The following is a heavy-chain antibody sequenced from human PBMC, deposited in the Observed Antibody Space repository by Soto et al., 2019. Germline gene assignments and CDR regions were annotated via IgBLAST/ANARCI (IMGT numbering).Heavy chain of an antibody. Sequence: QVQLAQSGAEVKKPGASVKVSCKASGYTFTNYDLNWVRQAPGQGLEWMGWMNPNSGNAASAQKFQGRLTMTRNTSRSTAYLELSSLRSEDTAVYYCARDFRFRGGRVDSWGQGTLVIVSS. J-gene: IGHJ4*02. V-gene: IGHV1-8*01. D-gene: IGHD3-10*01. CDR2: MNPNSGNA. CDR1: GYTFTNYD. CDR3: ARDFRFRGGRVDS.